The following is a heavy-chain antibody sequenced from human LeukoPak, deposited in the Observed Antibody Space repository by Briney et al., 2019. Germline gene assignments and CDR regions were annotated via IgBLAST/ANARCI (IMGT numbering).Heavy chain of an antibody. D-gene: IGHD5-24*01. CDR1: GFTFSSYA. Sequence: SGGSLRLSCAASGFTFSSYAMSWVRQAPGKGLEWVSAISGSGGSTYYADSVKGRFTISRDNSKNTLYLQMNSLRAEDTAVYYCAREGRRDGYNGDYWGQGTLVTVSS. CDR3: AREGRRDGYNGDY. J-gene: IGHJ4*02. V-gene: IGHV3-23*01. CDR2: ISGSGGST.